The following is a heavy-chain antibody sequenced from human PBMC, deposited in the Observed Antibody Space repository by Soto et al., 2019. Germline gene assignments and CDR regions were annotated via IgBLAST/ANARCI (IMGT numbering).Heavy chain of an antibody. CDR3: AKAALREVAATLVYYYGMDV. V-gene: IGHV3-23*01. CDR2: ISGSGGST. J-gene: IGHJ6*02. Sequence: GGSLRLSCAASGFTFSSYAMSWVRQAPGKGLEWVSAISGSGGSTYYADSVKGRFTISRDNSKNTLCLQMNSLRAEDTAVYYCAKAALREVAATLVYYYGMDVWGQGTTVTVS. D-gene: IGHD2-15*01. CDR1: GFTFSSYA.